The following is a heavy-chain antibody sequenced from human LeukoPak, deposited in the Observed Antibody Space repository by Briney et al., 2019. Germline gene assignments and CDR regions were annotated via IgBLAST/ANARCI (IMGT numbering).Heavy chain of an antibody. CDR3: GRLMGGYDSYFYGMDV. Sequence: GRSLRLSCAASGFTFSTFGMHGVRQAPGKGLEWGAVISYDGSNKYYADSVKGRFTLSRDNSQNTLYLQMNSLRLEDTAVYYCGRLMGGYDSYFYGMDVWGQGTTVTVSS. CDR1: GFTFSTFG. D-gene: IGHD5-12*01. CDR2: ISYDGSNK. J-gene: IGHJ6*02. V-gene: IGHV3-30*03.